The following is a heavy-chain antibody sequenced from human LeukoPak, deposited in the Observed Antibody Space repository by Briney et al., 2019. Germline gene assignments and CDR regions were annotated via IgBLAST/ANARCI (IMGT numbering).Heavy chain of an antibody. CDR3: VRGRGYCSGGRCYPHYFDY. CDR2: ISGSGAST. Sequence: GGSLRLSCAAYTFTFSSYAMSWVRQAPGQGREWVSAISGSGASTYYADSVKGRFTISRDDAKNTMYLKMNRLRAEDTAVYYCVRGRGYCSGGRCYPHYFDYWGQGTLVTVSS. V-gene: IGHV3-23*01. CDR1: TFTFSSYA. D-gene: IGHD2-15*01. J-gene: IGHJ4*02.